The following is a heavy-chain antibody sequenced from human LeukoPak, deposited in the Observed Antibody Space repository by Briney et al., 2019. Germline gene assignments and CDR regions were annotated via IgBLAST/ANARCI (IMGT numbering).Heavy chain of an antibody. D-gene: IGHD2-8*01. CDR3: ARDRMETAFDI. CDR2: IFSGGTT. V-gene: IGHV3-53*01. J-gene: IGHJ3*02. Sequence: PGGSLRLSCAAPGFTVYTNYMTWVRQAPGKGLEWVSVIFSGGTTWYADSVKGRFTLSRDNSKNTLYLQMNSLRAEDTAVYYCARDRMETAFDIWGQGTMVTVSS. CDR1: GFTVYTNY.